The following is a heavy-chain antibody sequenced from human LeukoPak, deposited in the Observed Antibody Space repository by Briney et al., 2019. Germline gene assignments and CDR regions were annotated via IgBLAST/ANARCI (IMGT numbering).Heavy chain of an antibody. CDR1: GGTFSTYA. D-gene: IGHD5-12*01. V-gene: IGHV1-69*13. CDR3: ARVDSGYDSAPKQMKNFDY. Sequence: SVKVSCKASGGTFSTYAISWVRQAPGQGLEWMGGIIPIFGTSNYAQNFQGRVTITADESTSTAYMELSSLRSEDTAVYYCARVDSGYDSAPKQMKNFDYWGQGTLVTVSS. CDR2: IIPIFGTS. J-gene: IGHJ4*02.